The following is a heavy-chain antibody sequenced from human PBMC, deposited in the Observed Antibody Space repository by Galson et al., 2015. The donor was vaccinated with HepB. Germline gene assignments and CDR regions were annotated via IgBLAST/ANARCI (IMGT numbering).Heavy chain of an antibody. J-gene: IGHJ6*02. CDR1: GGTFSSYA. Sequence: SVKVSCKASGGTFSSYAISWVRQAPGQGLEWMGGIIPIFGTANYAQKFQGRVTITADESTSTAYMELSSLRSEDTAMYYCARGATRIVVVPAAPRGVYYYYGMDVWGQGTTVTVSS. D-gene: IGHD2-2*01. V-gene: IGHV1-69*13. CDR2: IIPIFGTA. CDR3: ARGATRIVVVPAAPRGVYYYYGMDV.